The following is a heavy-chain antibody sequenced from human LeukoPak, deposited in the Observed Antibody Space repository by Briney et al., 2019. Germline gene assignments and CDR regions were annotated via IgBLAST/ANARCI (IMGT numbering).Heavy chain of an antibody. CDR3: TTVSPPMVRGVVMSSGYFDY. J-gene: IGHJ4*02. Sequence: GGSLRLSCAASGFTFSNAWMSWVRQAPGKGLEWVGRIKSKTDGGTTDYAAPVKGRFTISRDDSKNTLYLQMNSLKTEDTAVYYCTTVSPPMVRGVVMSSGYFDYWGQGTLVTVSS. V-gene: IGHV3-15*01. CDR2: IKSKTDGGTT. D-gene: IGHD3-10*01. CDR1: GFTFSNAW.